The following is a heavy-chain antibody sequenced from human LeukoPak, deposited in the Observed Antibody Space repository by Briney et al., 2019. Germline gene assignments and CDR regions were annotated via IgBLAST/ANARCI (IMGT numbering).Heavy chain of an antibody. Sequence: PGGSLRLSCAVSGVRFSNYAMTWVRQAPGKGLEWVSTISASGSNTYYADSVKGRFTISRDNSKNTLYLQMNSLRAEDTAVYYCARDGGVGSSGSTDYWGQGTLVTVSS. CDR3: ARDGGVGSSGSTDY. V-gene: IGHV3-23*01. J-gene: IGHJ4*02. CDR1: GVRFSNYA. CDR2: ISASGSNT. D-gene: IGHD6-19*01.